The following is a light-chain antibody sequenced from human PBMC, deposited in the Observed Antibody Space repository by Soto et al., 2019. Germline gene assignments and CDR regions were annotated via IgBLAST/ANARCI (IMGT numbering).Light chain of an antibody. CDR1: SSDVGGYNY. Sequence: QCVLTQPASVSGSPGQSITISCTGTSSDVGGYNYVSWYQQHPGKAPKLVIYDVSNRPSGVSNRFSGSKSGNTASLTISGLQAEDDADYYCNSYTSSSPYVSGTVTKVTVL. CDR3: NSYTSSSPYV. V-gene: IGLV2-14*01. J-gene: IGLJ1*01. CDR2: DVS.